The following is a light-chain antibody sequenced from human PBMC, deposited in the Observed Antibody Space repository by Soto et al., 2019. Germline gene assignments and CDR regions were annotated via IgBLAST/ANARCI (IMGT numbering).Light chain of an antibody. CDR3: GSWDSSLSASG. V-gene: IGLV1-51*01. CDR1: SSNIGGNS. CDR2: DDN. J-gene: IGLJ1*01. Sequence: QSGLTQPPSVCAAPGQKVTISCSGSSSNIGGNSVSWYQQLPGTAPKLLIYDDNKRPSGIPDRFSGSKSGTSATLGITGFQTGDEADYYCGSWDSSLSASGFGTGTKV.